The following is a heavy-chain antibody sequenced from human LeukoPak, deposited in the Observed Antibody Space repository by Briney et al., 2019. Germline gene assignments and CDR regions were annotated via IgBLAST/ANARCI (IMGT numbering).Heavy chain of an antibody. Sequence: SETLSLTCAVYGGSFSGYYWSWIRQPPGKGLGWIGEINHSGSTNYNPSLKSRVTISVDTSKNQFSLKLSSVTAADTAVYYCARSTFITMVRGVIGYWGQGTLVTVSS. CDR3: ARSTFITMVRGVIGY. D-gene: IGHD3-10*01. V-gene: IGHV4-34*01. CDR2: INHSGST. J-gene: IGHJ4*02. CDR1: GGSFSGYY.